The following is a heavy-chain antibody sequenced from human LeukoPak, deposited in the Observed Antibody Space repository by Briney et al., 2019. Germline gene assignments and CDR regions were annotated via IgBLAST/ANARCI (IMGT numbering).Heavy chain of an antibody. CDR3: ARGAPYCSGGSCMYYFDY. V-gene: IGHV3-21*01. J-gene: IGHJ4*02. CDR2: ISSSSSYI. Sequence: GGSLRLSCAASGFTFSSYNMNWVRQVPGKGLEWVSSISSSSSYIYYADSVKGRFTISRDNAKNSLYLQMNSLRAEDTAVYYCARGAPYCSGGSCMYYFDYWGQGTLVTVSS. CDR1: GFTFSSYN. D-gene: IGHD2-15*01.